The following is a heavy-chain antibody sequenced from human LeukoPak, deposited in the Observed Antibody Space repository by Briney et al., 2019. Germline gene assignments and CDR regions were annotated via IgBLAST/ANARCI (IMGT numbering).Heavy chain of an antibody. J-gene: IGHJ3*02. D-gene: IGHD3-22*01. CDR2: INHSGST. CDR3: ARGSDSSGYYYWNAFDI. CDR1: GGSFSGYY. Sequence: SETLSLTWAVYGGSFSGYYWSWIRQPPGKGLEWIGEINHSGSTNYNPSLKSRVTISVDTSKNQFSLKLSSVTAADTAVYYCARGSDSSGYYYWNAFDIWGQGTMVTVSS. V-gene: IGHV4-34*01.